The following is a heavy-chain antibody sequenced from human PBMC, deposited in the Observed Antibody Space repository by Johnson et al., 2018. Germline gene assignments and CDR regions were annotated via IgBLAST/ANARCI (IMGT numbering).Heavy chain of an antibody. CDR3: ARGGLMGYAPYGMDV. D-gene: IGHD2-8*01. J-gene: IGHJ6*02. CDR2: IIPIFGTA. CDR1: GGTFSSYA. V-gene: IGHV1-69*01. Sequence: VQLLESGAEVKKXGSSXKVXCKASGGTFSSYAIIWVRQAPGQGLEWMGGIIPIFGTANYAQKFQGRVTITADESTSTADMELSSLRSEDTAVYYCARGGLMGYAPYGMDVWGQGTTVTVSS.